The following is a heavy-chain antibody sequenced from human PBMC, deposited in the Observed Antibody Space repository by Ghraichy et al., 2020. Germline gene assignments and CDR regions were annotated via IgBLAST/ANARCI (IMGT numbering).Heavy chain of an antibody. Sequence: LSLTCAASGFTFSSYAMRWVRQAPGKGLEWVSIIGADGVTTYYADSVKGRFTISRDNSKNALYLQMNSLRAEDTAVYYCAKGGPLVEDLAFDFWGQGTMVTVSS. CDR3: AKGGPLVEDLAFDF. J-gene: IGHJ3*01. D-gene: IGHD1-26*01. CDR1: GFTFSSYA. V-gene: IGHV3-23*01. CDR2: IGADGVTT.